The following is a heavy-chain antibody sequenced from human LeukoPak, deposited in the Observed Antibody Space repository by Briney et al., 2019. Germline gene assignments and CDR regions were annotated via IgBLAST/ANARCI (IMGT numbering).Heavy chain of an antibody. CDR1: GGSISSSSYY. CDR3: ARGFTSPRTTRIAVAGTRIDY. CDR2: INHSGST. Sequence: SETLSLTCSVSGGSISSSSYYWSWIRQPPGKGLEWIGEINHSGSTNYNPSLKSRVTISVDTSKNQFSLKLSSVTAADTAVYYCARGFTSPRTTRIAVAGTRIDYWGQGTLVTVSS. D-gene: IGHD6-19*01. J-gene: IGHJ4*02. V-gene: IGHV4-39*07.